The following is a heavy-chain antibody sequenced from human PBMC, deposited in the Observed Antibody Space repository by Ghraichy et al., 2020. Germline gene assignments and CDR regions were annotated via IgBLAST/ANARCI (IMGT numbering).Heavy chain of an antibody. CDR2: IYYSGST. D-gene: IGHD1-1*01. Sequence: SETLSLTCTVSGGSISSSSYYWGWIRQPPGKGLEWIGSIYYSGSTYYNPSLKSRVTISVDTSKNQFSLKLSSVTAADTAVYYCARHVQLEPPFDPWGQGTLVTVSS. CDR1: GGSISSSSYY. V-gene: IGHV4-39*01. CDR3: ARHVQLEPPFDP. J-gene: IGHJ5*02.